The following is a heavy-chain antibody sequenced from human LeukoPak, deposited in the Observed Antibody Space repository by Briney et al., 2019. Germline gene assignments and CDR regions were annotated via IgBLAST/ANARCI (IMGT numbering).Heavy chain of an antibody. J-gene: IGHJ4*02. CDR2: ISWNGGVT. D-gene: IGHD3-10*01. Sequence: GRSLRLSCAASGFTFDEYAMYWVRQAPGKGLEWVSGISWNGGVTAYADSVKGRFTISRDSAKNSLSLQMNSLRAEDTAMYYCAKGGGAGSYYNGYLDHWGQGTPVTVSS. V-gene: IGHV3-9*01. CDR3: AKGGGAGSYYNGYLDH. CDR1: GFTFDEYA.